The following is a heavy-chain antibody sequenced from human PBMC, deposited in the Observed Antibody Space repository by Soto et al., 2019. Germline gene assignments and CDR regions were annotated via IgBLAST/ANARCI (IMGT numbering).Heavy chain of an antibody. CDR3: PPLYCSSTSCYEGNYLDY. V-gene: IGHV3-23*01. Sequence: GGSLRLSCAASGFTFSSYAMSWVRQAPGKGLEWVSAISGSGGSTYYADSVKGRFTISRDNSKNTLYLQMNSLRAEDTAVYYCPPLYCSSTSCYEGNYLDYWGQGTLVTVSS. CDR2: ISGSGGST. J-gene: IGHJ4*02. D-gene: IGHD2-2*01. CDR1: GFTFSSYA.